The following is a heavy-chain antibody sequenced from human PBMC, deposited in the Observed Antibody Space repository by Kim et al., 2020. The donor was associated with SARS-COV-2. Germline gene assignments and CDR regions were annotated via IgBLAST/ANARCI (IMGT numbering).Heavy chain of an antibody. V-gene: IGHV4-30-2*05. Sequence: PKSRVTISVDTSKNQFCLKLSSVTAACTAVYYCARAKGGIAAAPYWFDPWGQGTLVTVSS. J-gene: IGHJ5*02. D-gene: IGHD6-13*01. CDR3: ARAKGGIAAAPYWFDP.